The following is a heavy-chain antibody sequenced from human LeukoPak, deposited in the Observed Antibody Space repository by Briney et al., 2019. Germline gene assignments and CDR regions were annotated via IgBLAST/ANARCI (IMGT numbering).Heavy chain of an antibody. Sequence: GASVKVSCKASGYTFTSYDINWVRQATGQGPEWMGWMNPNSGNTGYAQKFQGRVTMTRNTSISTAYMELSSLRSEDTAVYYCARRRGRAPFLFDYWGQGTLVTVSS. V-gene: IGHV1-8*01. J-gene: IGHJ4*02. CDR2: MNPNSGNT. CDR1: GYTFTSYD. CDR3: ARRRGRAPFLFDY. D-gene: IGHD3-16*01.